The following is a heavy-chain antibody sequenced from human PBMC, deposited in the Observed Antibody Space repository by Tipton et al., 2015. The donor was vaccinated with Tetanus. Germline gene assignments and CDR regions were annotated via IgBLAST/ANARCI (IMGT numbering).Heavy chain of an antibody. Sequence: TLSLTCTVSGASFSSGDYYRSWIRKPPGKDLEWIGYIYPTATTYYNPSLKGRVTISMDRSNTQFPRRLDSLTAADTAVYYCGRAAGFLGLTHDFWGRGTLVSVSS. CDR3: GRAAGFLGLTHDF. V-gene: IGHV4-30-4*01. J-gene: IGHJ4*02. CDR1: GASFSSGDYY. D-gene: IGHD2/OR15-2a*01. CDR2: IYPTATT.